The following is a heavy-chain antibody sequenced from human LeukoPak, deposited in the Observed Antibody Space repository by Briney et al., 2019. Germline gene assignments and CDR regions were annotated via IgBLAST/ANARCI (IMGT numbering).Heavy chain of an antibody. CDR3: ARASKVTTRLDAFDI. Sequence: GGSLRLSCAASGFTVSANHMSWVRQAPGRGLDWVSTIYSGGSIYYADSVKGRFTISRDNSKNTLYLQMNSLRVEDTAVYYCARASKVTTRLDAFDIWGQGTMVTVSS. CDR1: GFTVSANH. J-gene: IGHJ3*02. D-gene: IGHD2-21*02. CDR2: IYSGGSI. V-gene: IGHV3-53*01.